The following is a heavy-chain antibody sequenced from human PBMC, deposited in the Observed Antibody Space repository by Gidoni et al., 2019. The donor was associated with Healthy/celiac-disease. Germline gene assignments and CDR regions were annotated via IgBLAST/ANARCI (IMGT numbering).Heavy chain of an antibody. Sequence: QLQLQESGPGLVKPSETLSLTCTVSGGSISSSSYYWGWIRQPPGKGLEWIGSIYYSGSTYYNPSLKSRVTISVDTSKNQFSLKLSSVTAADTAVYYCARQQQLWSMDYWGQGTLVTVSS. CDR2: IYYSGST. V-gene: IGHV4-39*01. J-gene: IGHJ4*02. CDR3: ARQQQLWSMDY. CDR1: GGSISSSSYY. D-gene: IGHD6-13*01.